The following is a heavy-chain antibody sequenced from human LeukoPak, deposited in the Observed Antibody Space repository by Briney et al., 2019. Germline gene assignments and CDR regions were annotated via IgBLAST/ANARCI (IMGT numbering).Heavy chain of an antibody. CDR2: VRGSGGSA. J-gene: IGHJ4*02. CDR1: GFTFSSYA. Sequence: GGSLRLSCAASGFTFSSYAMSWVRQAPGKGLDWVSTVRGSGGSAYYADSVKGRFTISRDNSKNTLYLQMNSLRAEDTAVYYCAKDQGYSGYDEDYYFDYWGQGTLVTVSS. D-gene: IGHD5-12*01. V-gene: IGHV3-23*01. CDR3: AKDQGYSGYDEDYYFDY.